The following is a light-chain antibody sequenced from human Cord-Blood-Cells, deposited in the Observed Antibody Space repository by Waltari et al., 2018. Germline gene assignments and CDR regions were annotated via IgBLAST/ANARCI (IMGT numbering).Light chain of an antibody. V-gene: IGKV1-33*01. J-gene: IGKJ2*01. CDR2: DAS. CDR3: QQYDNLLMYT. Sequence: DIQMTQSPSSLSASVGDRVTITCQASQDISNYLNWSQQKPGKAPKLLIYDASNLETGVPSRFSGSGSGTDFTFTISSLQPEDIATYYCQQYDNLLMYTFGQGTKLEIK. CDR1: QDISNY.